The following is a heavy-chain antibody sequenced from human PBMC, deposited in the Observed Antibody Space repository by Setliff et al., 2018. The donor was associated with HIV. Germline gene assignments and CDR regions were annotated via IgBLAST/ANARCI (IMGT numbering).Heavy chain of an antibody. CDR2: IDHTGSA. CDR1: GGSFSAYY. J-gene: IGHJ4*02. CDR3: ARGPRVSAAVVETPSAY. V-gene: IGHV4-34*01. D-gene: IGHD6-19*01. Sequence: PSETLSLTCAVFGGSFSAYYWTWIRQSPHKGLEWVGEIDHTGSAYYNPSLTSRVTISVDTSKNRFSLELSSVTAADTALYYCARGPRVSAAVVETPSAYWGQGTRVTVSS.